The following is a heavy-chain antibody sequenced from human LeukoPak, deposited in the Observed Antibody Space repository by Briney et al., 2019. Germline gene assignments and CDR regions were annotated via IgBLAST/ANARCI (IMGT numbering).Heavy chain of an antibody. CDR2: INEHGTP. J-gene: IGHJ4*02. Sequence: SGRSLRLSCAASGFTFSDFWMYWVRQAPGKGLVWISNINEHGTPAYADSVKGRFTISRDNAKNILYLQMNSLRAEDTAVYYCARVRGGNWGQGTLVTVSS. V-gene: IGHV3-74*01. CDR1: GFTFSDFW. D-gene: IGHD3-16*01. CDR3: ARVRGGN.